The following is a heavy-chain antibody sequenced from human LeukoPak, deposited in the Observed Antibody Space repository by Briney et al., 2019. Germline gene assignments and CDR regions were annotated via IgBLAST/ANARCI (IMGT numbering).Heavy chain of an antibody. V-gene: IGHV3-66*01. D-gene: IGHD3-10*02. CDR3: ARDQSYYVQGDY. CDR2: IYSGGTT. J-gene: IGHJ4*02. Sequence: GGSLRLSCAASGFTVSSNYMSWVRQAPGKGLEWVSVIYSGGTTNYADSVKGRFTVSRDNSKNTLCLQMNSLRAEDTAVYYCARDQSYYVQGDYWAREPWSPSPQ. CDR1: GFTVSSNY.